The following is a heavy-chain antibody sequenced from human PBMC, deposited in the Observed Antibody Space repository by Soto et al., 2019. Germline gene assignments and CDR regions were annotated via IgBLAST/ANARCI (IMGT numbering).Heavy chain of an antibody. CDR1: GGSISSSSYY. CDR2: IYYSGST. J-gene: IGHJ4*02. Sequence: QLQLQESGPGLVKPSETLSLTCTVSGGSISSSSYYWGWIRQPPGKGLEWIGSIYYSGSTYYNPSLKSQVTISVDTSKNQFSLKLSSVTAADTAVYYCASPSSPYCSGGSCPIDYWGQGTLVTVSS. CDR3: ASPSSPYCSGGSCPIDY. D-gene: IGHD2-15*01. V-gene: IGHV4-39*01.